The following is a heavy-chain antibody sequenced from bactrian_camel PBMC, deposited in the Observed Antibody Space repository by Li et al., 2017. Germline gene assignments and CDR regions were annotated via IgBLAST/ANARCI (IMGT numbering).Heavy chain of an antibody. D-gene: IGHD5*01. CDR2: IWTGNGFT. V-gene: IGHV3S63*01. Sequence: HVQLVESGGGSVQAGGSQRLSCVASGSTYQCIGWFRQVPEKEREGVAYIWTGNGFTEYADSVQGRFTVSQDNAKNTVYLQMNRLKPEDTAIYYCAAATPLYARCGTGQYNYWSQGTQVTV. CDR1: GSTYQC. J-gene: IGHJ4*01. CDR3: AAATPLYARCGTGQYNY.